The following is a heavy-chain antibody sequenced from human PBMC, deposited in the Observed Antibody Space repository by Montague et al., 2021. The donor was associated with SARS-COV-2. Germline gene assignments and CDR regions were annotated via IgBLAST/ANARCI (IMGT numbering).Heavy chain of an antibody. Sequence: SLRLSCPASGITFSSYAMHWVRQAPGKGLEWVAVISYDGSNKYYXDPVKGRFTISRDNSKNTLYLQMNSLRAEDTAVYYCAREGLSGSYYGFLDYWGQGTLVTVSS. D-gene: IGHD3-10*01. CDR2: ISYDGSNK. CDR1: GITFSSYA. J-gene: IGHJ4*02. V-gene: IGHV3-30-3*01. CDR3: AREGLSGSYYGFLDY.